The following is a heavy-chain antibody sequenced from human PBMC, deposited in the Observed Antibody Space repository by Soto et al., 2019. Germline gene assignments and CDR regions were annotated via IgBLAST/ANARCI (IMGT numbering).Heavy chain of an antibody. Sequence: HPGGSLRLSCAASGFSFSRYAMMWVRQAPGKGQEWVAGMTGSGGDIRYADSVKGRFTISKDNSKNTLYLQMNSLRAKDTAIYYCAKDAVYNDGLWLVANWGQGTLVTVSS. V-gene: IGHV3-23*01. CDR1: GFSFSRYA. CDR3: AKDAVYNDGLWLVAN. D-gene: IGHD5-12*01. J-gene: IGHJ4*02. CDR2: MTGSGGDI.